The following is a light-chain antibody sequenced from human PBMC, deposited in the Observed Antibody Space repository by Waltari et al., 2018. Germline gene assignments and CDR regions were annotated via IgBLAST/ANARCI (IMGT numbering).Light chain of an antibody. Sequence: DIVMTQSPLSLPVTPGEPVPISCSSSQSLLHRNGYNYLDCSLQMSGQSPQLLMFLGSSRASGVPDRFSGSGSGTDFTLKISRVKAEDVGFYYCMQALQTPLTFGGGTKMEIK. CDR1: QSLLHRNGYNY. J-gene: IGKJ4*01. V-gene: IGKV2-28*01. CDR2: LGS. CDR3: MQALQTPLT.